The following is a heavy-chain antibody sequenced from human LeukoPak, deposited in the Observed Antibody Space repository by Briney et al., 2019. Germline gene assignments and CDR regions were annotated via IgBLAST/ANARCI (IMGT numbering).Heavy chain of an antibody. CDR2: IIPIFGTA. D-gene: IGHD3-9*01. J-gene: IGHJ6*03. V-gene: IGHV1-69*06. CDR1: GGTFSSYA. Sequence: SVKVSCKASGGTFSSYAISWVRQAPGQGLEWMGGIIPIFGTANYAQKFQGRVTITADKSTSTAYMELSSLRSEDTAVYYCARAYYDILTGYYYYYYMDVWGKGTTVTVSS. CDR3: ARAYYDILTGYYYYYYMDV.